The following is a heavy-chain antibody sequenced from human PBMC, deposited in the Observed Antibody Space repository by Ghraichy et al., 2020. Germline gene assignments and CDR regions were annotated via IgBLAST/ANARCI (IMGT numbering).Heavy chain of an antibody. V-gene: IGHV4-39*01. Sequence: SQTLSLTCTVSGGSISSSSYYWGWIRQPPGKGLEWIGSIYYSGSTYYNPSLKSRVTISVDTSKNQFSLKLSSVTAADTAVYYCARHSEEKARFLEWLSYYYYGMDVWGQGTTVTVSS. J-gene: IGHJ6*02. CDR3: ARHSEEKARFLEWLSYYYYGMDV. CDR1: GGSISSSSYY. D-gene: IGHD3-3*01. CDR2: IYYSGST.